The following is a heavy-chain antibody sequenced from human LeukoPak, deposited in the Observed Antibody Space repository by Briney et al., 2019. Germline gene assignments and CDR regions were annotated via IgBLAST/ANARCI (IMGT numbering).Heavy chain of an antibody. CDR2: INSDGSST. J-gene: IGHJ5*02. D-gene: IGHD6-19*01. CDR1: GFTFSSYW. V-gene: IGHV3-74*01. Sequence: GGSLRLSCAASGFTFSSYWMHWVRQAPGKGLVWVSRINSDGSSTSYADSVKGRFTISRDNAKNTLYLRMNSLRAEDTAVYYCARALAVAGTGGFDPWGQGTLVTVSS. CDR3: ARALAVAGTGGFDP.